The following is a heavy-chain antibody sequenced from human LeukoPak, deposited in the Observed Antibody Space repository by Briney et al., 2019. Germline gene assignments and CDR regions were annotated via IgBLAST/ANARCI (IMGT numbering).Heavy chain of an antibody. J-gene: IGHJ6*02. CDR2: IKQDGSEK. CDR1: GFTFSSYW. V-gene: IGHV3-7*01. CDR3: ARDGALYYYYGMDV. Sequence: GGSPRLSCAASGFTFSSYWMSWVRQAPGKGLEWVANIKQDGSEKYYVDSVKGRFTISRDNAKNSLYLQMNSLRAEDTAVYYCARDGALYYYYGMDVWGQGTTVTVSS. D-gene: IGHD3-16*01.